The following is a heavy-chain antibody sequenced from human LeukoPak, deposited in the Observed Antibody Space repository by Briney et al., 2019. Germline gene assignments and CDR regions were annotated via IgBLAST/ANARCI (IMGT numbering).Heavy chain of an antibody. V-gene: IGHV1-24*01. J-gene: IGHJ4*02. CDR2: FDPEDSET. CDR1: GYTLTELS. D-gene: IGHD1-26*01. CDR3: ATLVGATSYYFDY. Sequence: ASVKVTCKVSGYTLTELSMHWVRQAPGKGLEWMGGFDPEDSETIYAQKFQGRVTMTEDTSTDTAYMELSSLRSEDTAVYYCATLVGATSYYFDYWGQGTLVTVSS.